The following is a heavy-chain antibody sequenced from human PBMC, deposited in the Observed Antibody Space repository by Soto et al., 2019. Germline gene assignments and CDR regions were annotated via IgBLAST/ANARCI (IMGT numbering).Heavy chain of an antibody. Sequence: GGSLRLSCAASGFTVSSNYMSWVRQAPGKGLEWVSVFYSGGSTYYADSVKGRFTISRDNSKNTLYLQMNSLRAEDTAVYYCASCSSSSSCYYYYIDVWGKGTTVTVSS. J-gene: IGHJ6*03. CDR2: FYSGGST. V-gene: IGHV3-66*01. D-gene: IGHD6-6*01. CDR1: GFTVSSNY. CDR3: ASCSSSSSCYYYYIDV.